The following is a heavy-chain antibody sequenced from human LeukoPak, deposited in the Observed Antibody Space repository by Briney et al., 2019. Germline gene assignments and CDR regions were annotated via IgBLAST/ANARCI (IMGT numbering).Heavy chain of an antibody. CDR2: ISYDGSNK. CDR3: AKGYCGGDCPFDY. J-gene: IGHJ4*02. Sequence: GGSLRLSCAASGFTFSSYGMHWVRQAPGKGLEWVAVISYDGSNKYYADSVKGRFTISRDNSKNTLYLQMNSLRPEDTAVYYCAKGYCGGDCPFDYWGQGTLVTVSS. V-gene: IGHV3-30*18. CDR1: GFTFSSYG. D-gene: IGHD2-21*01.